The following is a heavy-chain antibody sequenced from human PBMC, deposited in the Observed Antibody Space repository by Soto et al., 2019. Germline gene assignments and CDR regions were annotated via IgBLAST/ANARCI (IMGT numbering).Heavy chain of an antibody. CDR3: AREGVNRGYYYYYGMDV. CDR2: INHSGST. CDR1: GGSFSGYY. V-gene: IGHV4-34*01. D-gene: IGHD2-8*01. Sequence: SETLSLTCAVYGGSFSGYYWSWIRQPPGKGLEWIGEINHSGSTNYNPSLKSRVTISVDTSKNQFSLKLSSVTAADTAVYFCAREGVNRGYYYYYGMDVWGQGTTVTVSS. J-gene: IGHJ6*02.